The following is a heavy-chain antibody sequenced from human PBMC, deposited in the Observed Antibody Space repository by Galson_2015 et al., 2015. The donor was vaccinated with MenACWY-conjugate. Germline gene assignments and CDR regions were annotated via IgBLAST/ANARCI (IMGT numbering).Heavy chain of an antibody. CDR3: ARVRYTYGYDFGY. D-gene: IGHD5-18*01. V-gene: IGHV3-48*02. J-gene: IGHJ4*02. CDR2: INGGSSTL. CDR1: GFMFSDYR. Sequence: SLRLSCAASGFMFSDYRMHWVRQAPGKGLEWVSYINGGSSTLYYADSVKGRFTISRDNAKSSLYLQMNSLRDEDTAVYYCARVRYTYGYDFGYWGQGTLVTVSS.